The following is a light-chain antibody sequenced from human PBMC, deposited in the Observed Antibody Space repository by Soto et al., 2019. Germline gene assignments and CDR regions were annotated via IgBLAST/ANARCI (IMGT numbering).Light chain of an antibody. Sequence: QLVLTQPPAASASLGASVKLTCTLSSGHQSYAIAWHQQQPERGPRYMMKINSDGSHRKGDGIPDRFSGSSSGAERYLTISSLQSEDEADYYCQTWGAGPHVVFGGGTKVTVL. J-gene: IGLJ2*01. CDR2: INSDGSH. V-gene: IGLV4-69*01. CDR3: QTWGAGPHVV. CDR1: SGHQSYA.